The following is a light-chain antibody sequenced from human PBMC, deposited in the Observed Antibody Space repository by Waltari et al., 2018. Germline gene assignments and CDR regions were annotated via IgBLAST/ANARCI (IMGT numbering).Light chain of an antibody. CDR2: DAS. CDR1: ESVSTN. J-gene: IGKJ1*01. V-gene: IGKV3-15*01. Sequence: EIVVTQSPATLSLSPGERATLSCRASESVSTNVAWYQQKPGQPPRLLIYDASTRATGIPARFRGSGSGTEVTLSISSLQSEDFAVYYCHQYKNWPPWTFGQGTKVEIK. CDR3: HQYKNWPPWT.